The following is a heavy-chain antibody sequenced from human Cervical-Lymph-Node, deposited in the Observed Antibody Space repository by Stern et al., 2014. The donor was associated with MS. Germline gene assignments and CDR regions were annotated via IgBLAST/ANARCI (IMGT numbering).Heavy chain of an antibody. V-gene: IGHV5-51*01. CDR3: ARHVQGFDY. CDR1: GYSFTIYY. CDR2: IYPYDSDP. Sequence: QLVEFGAEVKKPGEYLKIYCKISGYSFTIYYIAWVRQMPGKGLEWMGVIYPYDSDPTYSPSFQGQVTISADKSITTAYLQWSSLRASDTAMYYCARHVQGFDYWGQGTLVTVSS. J-gene: IGHJ4*02.